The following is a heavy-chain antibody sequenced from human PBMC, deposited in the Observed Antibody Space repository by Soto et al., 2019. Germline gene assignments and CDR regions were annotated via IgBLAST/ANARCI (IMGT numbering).Heavy chain of an antibody. D-gene: IGHD6-13*01. J-gene: IGHJ4*02. CDR1: GYTFTSYD. CDR2: MKPNRGNT. CDR3: AIEHSSSWRFDY. V-gene: IGHV1-8*01. Sequence: QVQLVQSGAEVKKPVASVKVSCKDSGYTFTSYDINWVRQATGQGLEWMGWMKPNRGNTGYAQKFQGRVTMPRNTSISTAYMELSSLRSEDTAVYYCAIEHSSSWRFDYWGQGTLVSVSS.